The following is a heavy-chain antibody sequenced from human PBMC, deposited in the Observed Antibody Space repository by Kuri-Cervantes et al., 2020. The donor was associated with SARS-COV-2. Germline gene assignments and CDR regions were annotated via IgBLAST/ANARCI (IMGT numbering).Heavy chain of an antibody. J-gene: IGHJ6*03. CDR3: ARDQEQLVRGYYYYYYMDV. V-gene: IGHV1-2*02. D-gene: IGHD6-6*01. CDR1: GYTFTYRY. Sequence: ASVKVSCKASGYTFTYRYLHWVRQAPGQGLEWMGWINPNSGGTNYAQKFQGRVTMTRDTSISTAYMELSRLRSDDTAVYYCARDQEQLVRGYYYYYYMDVWGKGTTVTVSS. CDR2: INPNSGGT.